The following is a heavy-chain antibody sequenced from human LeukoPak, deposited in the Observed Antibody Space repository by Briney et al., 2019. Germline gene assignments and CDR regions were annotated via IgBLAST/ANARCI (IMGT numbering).Heavy chain of an antibody. J-gene: IGHJ4*02. CDR2: IWYDGSNK. V-gene: IGHV3-33*01. D-gene: IGHD3-22*01. CDR3: ARSAGIVVVTPSDY. CDR1: GFTFSSYG. Sequence: GRSLRLSCAASGFTFSSYGMHWVRQAPGKGLEWVAVIWYDGSNKYYADSVKGRFTISRDNSKSTLYLQMNSLRAEDTAVYYCARSAGIVVVTPSDYWGQGTLVTVSS.